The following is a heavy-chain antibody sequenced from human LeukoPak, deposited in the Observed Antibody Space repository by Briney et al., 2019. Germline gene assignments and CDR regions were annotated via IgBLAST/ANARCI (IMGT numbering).Heavy chain of an antibody. CDR2: IRYDGSNK. D-gene: IGHD3-10*02. Sequence: GGSRRLSCAAAGFTFSSYDIHWVRQAPGEGREWVAFIRYDGSNKYYAASVGGRFTISRDNSKHPLYLQMNSLRAEDTAVYYCAELGITMIGGVWGKGTTVTISS. V-gene: IGHV3-30*02. J-gene: IGHJ6*04. CDR3: AELGITMIGGV. CDR1: GFTFSSYD.